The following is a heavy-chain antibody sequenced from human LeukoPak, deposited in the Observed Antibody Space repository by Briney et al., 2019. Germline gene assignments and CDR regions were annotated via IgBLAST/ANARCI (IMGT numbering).Heavy chain of an antibody. CDR3: VRVYSHTLWYFDL. J-gene: IGHJ2*01. Sequence: SPSETLSLTCTVSGGSISTYYWGWIRQPPGEGLEWIGYVSSNEGTNYNPSLKSRVTILVDTSKNQFSLKLSSVTAADTAVYYCVRVYSHTLWYFDLWGRGTLVTVSS. V-gene: IGHV4-59*08. D-gene: IGHD5-18*01. CDR2: VSSNEGT. CDR1: GGSISTYY.